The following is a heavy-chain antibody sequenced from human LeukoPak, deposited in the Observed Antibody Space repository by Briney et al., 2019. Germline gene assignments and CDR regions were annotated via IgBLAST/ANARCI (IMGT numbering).Heavy chain of an antibody. CDR3: ARTSSSGWYGN. CDR1: GFTVSSNY. CDR2: IYSGGST. D-gene: IGHD6-19*01. V-gene: IGHV3-66*01. J-gene: IGHJ4*02. Sequence: PGGSLRLSCAASGFTVSSNYMSWVRQAPGKGLEWVSVIYSGGSTCYADSVKGRFTISRDNSKNTLYLQMNSLRAEDTAVYYCARTSSSGWYGNWGQGTLVTVSS.